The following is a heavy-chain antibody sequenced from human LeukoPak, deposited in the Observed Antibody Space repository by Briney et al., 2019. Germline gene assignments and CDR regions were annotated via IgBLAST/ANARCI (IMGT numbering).Heavy chain of an antibody. D-gene: IGHD3-10*01. CDR2: ISAYNGNT. CDR3: AREKYYYGSGSSYYFDY. CDR1: GYTLTSYG. V-gene: IGHV1-18*04. J-gene: IGHJ4*02. Sequence: GASVKVSCKASGYTLTSYGISWVRQAPGQGLEWMGWISAYNGNTNYAQKLQGRVTMTTDTSTSTAYMELRSLRSDDTAVYYCAREKYYYGSGSSYYFDYWGQGTLVTVSS.